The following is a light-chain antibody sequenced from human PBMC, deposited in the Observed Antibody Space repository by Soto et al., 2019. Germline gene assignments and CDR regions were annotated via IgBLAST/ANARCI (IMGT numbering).Light chain of an antibody. J-gene: IGLJ1*01. Sequence: QSALTQPASVSGSPGQSITISCTGTSGDVFAYNYVSWYQQYPGKAPKLMIYEVNNRPSGVSYRFSGSKSGNTASLTISGLQAEDEADYYCSSFTSAYTFVFGSGTKLTVL. CDR1: SGDVFAYNY. CDR3: SSFTSAYTFV. CDR2: EVN. V-gene: IGLV2-14*01.